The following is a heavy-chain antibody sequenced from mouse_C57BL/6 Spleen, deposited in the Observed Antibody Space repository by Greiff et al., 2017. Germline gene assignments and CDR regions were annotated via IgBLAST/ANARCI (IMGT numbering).Heavy chain of an antibody. CDR2: IHPNSGST. CDR1: GYTFTSYW. Sequence: QVQLQQPGAELVKPGASVKLSCKASGYTFTSYWMHWVKQRPGQGLEWIGSIHPNSGSTNYNEKFKSKATLTVDKSSSTAYMQLSSLTSEDSAVYYCAGDGDYVAYDMDDWGQGTTVTVSS. V-gene: IGHV1-64*01. CDR3: AGDGDYVAYDMDD. D-gene: IGHD2-13*01. J-gene: IGHJ4*01.